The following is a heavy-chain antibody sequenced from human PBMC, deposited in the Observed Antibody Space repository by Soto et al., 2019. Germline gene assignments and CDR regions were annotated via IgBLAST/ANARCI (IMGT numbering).Heavy chain of an antibody. Sequence: EVPLLESGGGLVQPGGSLRLSCAASGFTFSNYAMSWVRQAPGKGLEWVSSISSSGGSTYYADSVKGRFTISRDNSKNTLYLQMNSLRAEDTAVYYCAKEAGRDGYNVDYWGQGTLVTVSS. V-gene: IGHV3-23*01. CDR1: GFTFSNYA. D-gene: IGHD5-12*01. CDR3: AKEAGRDGYNVDY. CDR2: ISSSGGST. J-gene: IGHJ4*02.